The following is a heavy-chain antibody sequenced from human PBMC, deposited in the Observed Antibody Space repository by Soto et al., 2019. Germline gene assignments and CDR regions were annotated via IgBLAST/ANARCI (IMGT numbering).Heavy chain of an antibody. D-gene: IGHD6-13*01. V-gene: IGHV4-59*01. Sequence: SETLSLTCTVSGGSISSYLWSWIRQPPGKGLEWIGYIYYSGSTNYNPSLKSRVTMSVDMSKKEFSLSLSSVTAADTAVYYCARGMTASGTGPPYNWLDPWGQGTLVTVSS. CDR1: GGSISSYL. CDR2: IYYSGST. CDR3: ARGMTASGTGPPYNWLDP. J-gene: IGHJ5*02.